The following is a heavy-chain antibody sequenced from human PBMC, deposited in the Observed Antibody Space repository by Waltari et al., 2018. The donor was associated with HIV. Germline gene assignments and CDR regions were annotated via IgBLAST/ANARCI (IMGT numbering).Heavy chain of an antibody. CDR1: GLTFSDAW. CDR2: IKSSTDGGTI. V-gene: IGHV3-15*01. J-gene: IGHJ4*02. CDR3: TTDYWVVTAY. Sequence: EVQLVESGGGLVKPGGSLRLSCAASGLTFSDAWMNWVRPAPGKGVEWVGRIKSSTDGGTIDYAAPVKGRFTISRDDSKNTLYLQMNSLKTEDTAVYFCTTDYWVVTAYWGQGTLVTVSS. D-gene: IGHD2-21*02.